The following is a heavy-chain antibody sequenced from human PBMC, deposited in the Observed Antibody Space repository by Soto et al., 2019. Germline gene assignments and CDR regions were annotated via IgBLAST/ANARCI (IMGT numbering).Heavy chain of an antibody. CDR3: AKEKGRSSSWPPTHGRDV. J-gene: IGHJ6*02. CDR1: GFTFSSYE. D-gene: IGHD6-13*01. V-gene: IGHV3-48*03. Sequence: LRLSCAASGFTFSSYEMNWVRQAPGKGLEWVSYISSSGSTIYYADSVKGRFTISRDNAKNSLYLQMNSLRAEDTAVYYCAKEKGRSSSWPPTHGRDVWGQGTTVTVSS. CDR2: ISSSGSTI.